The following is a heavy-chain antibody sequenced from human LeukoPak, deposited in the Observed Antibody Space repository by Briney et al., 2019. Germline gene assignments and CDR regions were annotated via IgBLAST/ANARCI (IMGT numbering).Heavy chain of an antibody. Sequence: SETLFLTCTVSGGPIGSYSWTWIRQPAGKGLEWIGRIYTSGTTNYNPSLTSRVTMSIDTSKNQFSLKLSSVTAADTAVYYCARGGYGDPSGVDSWGQGTLVTVSS. CDR3: ARGGYGDPSGVDS. D-gene: IGHD3-16*01. J-gene: IGHJ4*02. CDR2: IYTSGTT. V-gene: IGHV4-4*07. CDR1: GGPIGSYS.